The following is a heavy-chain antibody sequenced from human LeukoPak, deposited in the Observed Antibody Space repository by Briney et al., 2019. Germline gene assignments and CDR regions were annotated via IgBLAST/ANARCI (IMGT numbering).Heavy chain of an antibody. D-gene: IGHD7-27*01. CDR1: GGTFSSYA. CDR2: IIPIFGTA. CDR3: ARLTGDPYYFDY. Sequence: SVKVSCKASGGTFSSYAISWVRQAPGQGLEWMGGIIPIFGTANYAQKFQGRVTITTDESTSTAYMELSSLRSEDTAVYYCARLTGDPYYFDYWGQGTLVTVSS. J-gene: IGHJ4*02. V-gene: IGHV1-69*05.